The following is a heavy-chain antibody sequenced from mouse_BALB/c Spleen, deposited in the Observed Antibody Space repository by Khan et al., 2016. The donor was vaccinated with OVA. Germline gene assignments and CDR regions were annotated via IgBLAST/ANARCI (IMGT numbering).Heavy chain of an antibody. Sequence: QVQLQQSGAELVKPGASVKMSCKASGYMFTSYWMNWVKQRPGQGLEWIGYINPSSGYNENNQKFKDKATLTADKSSSTAYMQLSSLTSEDSAVXYCARSGYGSLAYWGQGTLVTVSA. D-gene: IGHD1-1*01. CDR1: GYMFTSYW. CDR2: INPSSGYN. V-gene: IGHV1-7*01. J-gene: IGHJ3*01. CDR3: ARSGYGSLAY.